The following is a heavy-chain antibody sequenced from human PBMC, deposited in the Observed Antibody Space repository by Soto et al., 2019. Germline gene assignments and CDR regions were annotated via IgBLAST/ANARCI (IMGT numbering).Heavy chain of an antibody. CDR1: GFTFSSNA. CDR2: ISGGGSNT. D-gene: IGHD2-21*02. J-gene: IGHJ4*02. CDR3: AKVTSGY. V-gene: IGHV3-23*01. Sequence: EVQLLESGGGLVQPGESLRLSCAASGFTFSSNAMSWVRQAAGKGLEWVSVISGGGSNTYYADSVKGRFTISRDNSKNTLYLQMTSLRVEDTAVYYCAKVTSGYWGQGTLVTVSP.